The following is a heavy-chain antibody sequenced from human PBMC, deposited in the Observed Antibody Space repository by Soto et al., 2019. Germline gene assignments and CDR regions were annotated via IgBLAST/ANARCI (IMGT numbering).Heavy chain of an antibody. Sequence: PSETLSLTCTVSGGSISSSSYYWGWIRQPPGKGLEWIGSIYYSGSTYYNPSLKSRVTISVDTSKNQFSLKLSSVTAADTAVYYWARHPPALTIGRRGYYGMDVWGQGTTVTVSS. D-gene: IGHD3-9*01. CDR3: ARHPPALTIGRRGYYGMDV. J-gene: IGHJ6*02. V-gene: IGHV4-39*01. CDR1: GGSISSSSYY. CDR2: IYYSGST.